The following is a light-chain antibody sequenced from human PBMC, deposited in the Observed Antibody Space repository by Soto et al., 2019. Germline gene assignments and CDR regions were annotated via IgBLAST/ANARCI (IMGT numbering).Light chain of an antibody. V-gene: IGKV1-17*01. CDR1: QGIRND. J-gene: IGKJ5*01. Sequence: DIQMTQSPSSLSASVGDRVTITCRASQGIRNDLAWYQQKPGKAPKRLIYDATSLQSGVPSRFSGSGSVTEFTLTISSLQPEDFATYYCIQHNNYPPITFGQGTRLEIK. CDR2: DAT. CDR3: IQHNNYPPIT.